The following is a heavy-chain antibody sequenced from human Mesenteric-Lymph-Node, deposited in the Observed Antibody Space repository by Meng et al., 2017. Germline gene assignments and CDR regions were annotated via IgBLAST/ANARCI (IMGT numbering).Heavy chain of an antibody. Sequence: ASVKVSCKASGYTFTGYYMHWVRQAPGQGLEWMGWSNPNSGGTNYAQKFQGRVTMTRDTSISTAYMELSRLRSDDTAVYYCARAFKSSGSYYNVKSLSPKRPGFDYWGQGTLVTVSS. J-gene: IGHJ4*02. CDR2: SNPNSGGT. V-gene: IGHV1-2*02. CDR1: GYTFTGYY. D-gene: IGHD3-10*01. CDR3: ARAFKSSGSYYNVKSLSPKRPGFDY.